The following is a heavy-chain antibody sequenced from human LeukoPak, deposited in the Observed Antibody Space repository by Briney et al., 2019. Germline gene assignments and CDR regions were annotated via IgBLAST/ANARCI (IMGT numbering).Heavy chain of an antibody. D-gene: IGHD3-22*01. V-gene: IGHV3-23*01. Sequence: GGSLRLSYAASGFTFSSYAMSWVRQAPGKGLEWVSAISGSGGSTYYADSVKGRFTISRDNSKNTLYLQMNSLRAEDTAVYYCAKDPTKYYYDSSGYSLFDYWGQGTLVTVSS. J-gene: IGHJ4*02. CDR1: GFTFSSYA. CDR2: ISGSGGST. CDR3: AKDPTKYYYDSSGYSLFDY.